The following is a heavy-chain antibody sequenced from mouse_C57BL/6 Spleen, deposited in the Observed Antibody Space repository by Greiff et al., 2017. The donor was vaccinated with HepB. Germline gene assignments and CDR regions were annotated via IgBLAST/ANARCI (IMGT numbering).Heavy chain of an antibody. D-gene: IGHD1-1*01. V-gene: IGHV1-55*01. Sequence: QVQLQQPGAELVKPGASVKMSCKASGYTFTSYWITWVKQRPGQGLEWIGDIYPGSGSTNYNEKFKSKDTLTVDTSSSTAYMQLSSLTSEDSAVYYCARSDGSSCAMDYWGQGTSVTVSS. CDR2: IYPGSGST. CDR1: GYTFTSYW. CDR3: ARSDGSSCAMDY. J-gene: IGHJ4*01.